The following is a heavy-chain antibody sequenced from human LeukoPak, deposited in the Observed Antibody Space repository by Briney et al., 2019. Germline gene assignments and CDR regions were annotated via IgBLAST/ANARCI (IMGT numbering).Heavy chain of an antibody. CDR1: GYTFTSYD. CDR3: AREGYSTSSGPRPNWFDP. CDR2: MNPNSGNT. V-gene: IGHV1-8*03. J-gene: IGHJ5*02. D-gene: IGHD6-6*01. Sequence: ASVKVSCKASGYTFTSYDINWVRQTTGQGLEWIGCMNPNSGNTGYAQKFQGRVTITRNTSISTAYMELSSLRSEDTAVYYCAREGYSTSSGPRPNWFDPWGQGTLVTVSS.